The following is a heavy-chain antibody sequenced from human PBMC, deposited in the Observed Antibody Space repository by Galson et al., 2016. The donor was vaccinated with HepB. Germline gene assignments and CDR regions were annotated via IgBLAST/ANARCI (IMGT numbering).Heavy chain of an antibody. J-gene: IGHJ4*02. CDR1: GDSISLYF. V-gene: IGHV4-59*01. Sequence: SETLSLTCTVSGDSISLYFWTWIRQPPGKGLEWIGYISYTGTTKYNPSLKSRLTISIDAPRRQFSLRLSSVTAADTAVYYCARETVHIHDILTGPRYFDYWGRGTLVTVSS. CDR2: ISYTGTT. D-gene: IGHD3-9*01. CDR3: ARETVHIHDILTGPRYFDY.